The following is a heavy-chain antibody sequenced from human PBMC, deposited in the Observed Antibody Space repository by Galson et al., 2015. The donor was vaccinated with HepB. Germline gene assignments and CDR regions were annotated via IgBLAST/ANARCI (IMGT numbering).Heavy chain of an antibody. CDR2: INPSGGST. J-gene: IGHJ6*02. CDR1: GYSFINYY. Sequence: SVKVSCKASGYSFINYYVHWVRQAPGQGLEWMGIINPSGGSTNYAQKFQGRVTMTRDTSASTVYMELSSVRFEDTAVYYCARGPRGRHSGYDYGMAVWGQGTTVTVSS. CDR3: ARGPRGRHSGYDYGMAV. V-gene: IGHV1-46*01. D-gene: IGHD1-26*01.